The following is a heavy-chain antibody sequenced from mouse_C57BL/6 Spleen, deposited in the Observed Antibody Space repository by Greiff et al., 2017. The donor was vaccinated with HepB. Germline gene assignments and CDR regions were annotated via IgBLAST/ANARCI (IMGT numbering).Heavy chain of an antibody. V-gene: IGHV5-9-1*02. CDR3: TREGEGPFDY. CDR1: GFTFSSYA. J-gene: IGHJ2*01. CDR2: ISSGGDYI. Sequence: EVKVEESGEGLVKPGGSLKLSCAASGFTFSSYAMSWVRQTPEKRLEWVAYISSGGDYIYYADTVKGRFTISRDNARNTLYLQMSSLKSEDTAMYYCTREGEGPFDYWGQGTTLTVSS.